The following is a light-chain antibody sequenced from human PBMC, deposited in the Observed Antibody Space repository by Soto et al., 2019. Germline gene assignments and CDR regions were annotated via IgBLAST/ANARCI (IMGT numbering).Light chain of an antibody. Sequence: EIVLTQSPGTLSLSPGERATLSCRASQSVSSSYLAWYQQKPGQAPRLLIYGASSRATGIPDRFSGSGSGTEFTLAISSLQPEDSATYYCQQSFSTPQTFGGGTQV. CDR3: QQSFSTPQT. V-gene: IGKV3-20*01. CDR2: GAS. J-gene: IGKJ4*01. CDR1: QSVSSSY.